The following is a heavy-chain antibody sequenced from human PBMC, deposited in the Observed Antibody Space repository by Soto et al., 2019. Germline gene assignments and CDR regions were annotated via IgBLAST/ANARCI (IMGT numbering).Heavy chain of an antibody. Sequence: PGESLKISCKGSGYSFTSYWISWVRQMPGKGLEWMGRIDPSDSYTNYSPSFQGHVTISADKSISTAYLQWGSLKASDTAMYYCARHQSRWDPLDYWGQGTLVTVSS. CDR1: GYSFTSYW. CDR2: IDPSDSYT. V-gene: IGHV5-10-1*01. J-gene: IGHJ4*02. D-gene: IGHD1-26*01. CDR3: ARHQSRWDPLDY.